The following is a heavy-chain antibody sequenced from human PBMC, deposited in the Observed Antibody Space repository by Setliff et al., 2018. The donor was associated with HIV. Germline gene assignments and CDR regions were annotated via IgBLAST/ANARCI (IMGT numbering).Heavy chain of an antibody. CDR2: INPNSGGT. D-gene: IGHD3-9*01. Sequence: GASVKVSCKASGYTFTGYYMHWVRQAPGQGLEWMGWINPNSGGTNYAQKFQGRVTMTRDTSISTAYMELSRLRSDDTAAYYCARGSLLGYFDWLFPDWGQGTLVTVSS. CDR3: ARGSLLGYFDWLFPD. V-gene: IGHV1-2*02. CDR1: GYTFTGYY. J-gene: IGHJ4*02.